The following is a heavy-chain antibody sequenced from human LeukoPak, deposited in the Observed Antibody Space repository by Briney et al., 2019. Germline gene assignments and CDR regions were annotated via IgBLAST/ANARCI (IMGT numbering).Heavy chain of an antibody. D-gene: IGHD6-13*01. Sequence: SQTLSLTCAVAGGSISSGGYSWSWIRQPPGKGLEWIGYIYYSGSTNYNPSLKSRVTISVDTSKNQFSLKLSSVTAADTAVYYCARVRYTSSRSLFDYWGQGTLVTVSS. CDR1: GGSISSGGYS. CDR2: IYYSGST. J-gene: IGHJ4*02. V-gene: IGHV4-30-4*07. CDR3: ARVRYTSSRSLFDY.